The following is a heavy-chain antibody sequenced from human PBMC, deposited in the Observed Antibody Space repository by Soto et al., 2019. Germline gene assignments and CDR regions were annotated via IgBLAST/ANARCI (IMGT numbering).Heavy chain of an antibody. CDR2: IYYSGST. D-gene: IGHD3-3*01. J-gene: IGHJ6*02. CDR1: GGSISSYY. CDR3: ARDPGTYYVFWSGYPYYGMDV. V-gene: IGHV4-59*01. Sequence: PSETLSLTCTVSGGSISSYYWILIRQPPGKGLEWIGYIYYSGSTNYNPSLKSRVTISVDTSKNQFSLKLSSVTAADTAVYYCARDPGTYYVFWSGYPYYGMDVGGQGTTVTVSS.